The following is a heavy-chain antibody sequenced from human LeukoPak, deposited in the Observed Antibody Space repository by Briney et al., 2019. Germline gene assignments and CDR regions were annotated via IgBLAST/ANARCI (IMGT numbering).Heavy chain of an antibody. D-gene: IGHD5-24*01. V-gene: IGHV3-23*01. CDR1: GFIFSHHG. CDR3: VKDDGWVQYAN. Sequence: GGSLRLSCATSGFIFSHHGMNWVRQAPGKGLEWVSGIRADAVTTYYADSVKGRFIISRDNSKNTVYLQMNSLSAEDAAVYYCVKDDGWVQYANWGQGTLVTVSS. J-gene: IGHJ4*02. CDR2: IRADAVTT.